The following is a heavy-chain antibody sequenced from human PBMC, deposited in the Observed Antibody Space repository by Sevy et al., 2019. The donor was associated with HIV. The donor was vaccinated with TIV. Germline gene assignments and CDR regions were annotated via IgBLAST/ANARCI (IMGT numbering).Heavy chain of an antibody. Sequence: GSLRLSCAASGFTVSSNYMSWVRQAPGKGLEWVSIIYSGGSTYFADSVKGRFTISRDTSKNTLYLQMNSLRAEDTAVYYCARVGSYYDSSAYYRNFYFDYWGQGTLVTVSS. V-gene: IGHV3-53*01. CDR3: ARVGSYYDSSAYYRNFYFDY. CDR2: IYSGGST. J-gene: IGHJ4*02. CDR1: GFTVSSNY. D-gene: IGHD3-22*01.